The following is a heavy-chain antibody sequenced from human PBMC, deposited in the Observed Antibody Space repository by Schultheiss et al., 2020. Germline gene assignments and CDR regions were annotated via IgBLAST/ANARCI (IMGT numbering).Heavy chain of an antibody. J-gene: IGHJ6*03. CDR1: GVFMSSGSYY. Sequence: SETLSLTCAVSGVFMSSGSYYWSWIRQPAEKGLEWIGRIYTSGSTNYNPSLRSRVTISVDTSKNQFSLKLSSVTDADTAVYYCSRVSGDYASYYYYYMDVWGKGTTVTVSS. V-gene: IGHV4-61*02. CDR2: IYTSGST. D-gene: IGHD4-17*01. CDR3: SRVSGDYASYYYYYMDV.